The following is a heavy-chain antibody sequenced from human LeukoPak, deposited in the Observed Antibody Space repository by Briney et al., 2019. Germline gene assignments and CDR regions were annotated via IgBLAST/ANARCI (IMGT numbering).Heavy chain of an antibody. CDR2: ISGSGGST. D-gene: IGHD3-22*01. V-gene: IGHV3-23*01. CDR1: GFTFSSYA. J-gene: IGHJ4*02. Sequence: GGSLRLSCAASGFTFSSYAMSWVRQAPGKGLEWVSAISGSGGSTYYADSVKGRFTISGDNSKNTLYLQMNSLRAEDTAVYYCASYMIVVVTTVAPPDYWGQGTLVTVSS. CDR3: ASYMIVVVTTVAPPDY.